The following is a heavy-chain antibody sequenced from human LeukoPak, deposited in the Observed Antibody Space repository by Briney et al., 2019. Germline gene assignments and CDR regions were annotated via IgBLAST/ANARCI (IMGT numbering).Heavy chain of an antibody. Sequence: SETLSLTCTVSGGSISNYYWSWIRQPPGKGLEWIGYIHYSGSTNYNPSLMSRVTVSVDTSKNQLSLKRTSMTAADTAVYYCARELGATVVNYGMDVWGQGTTVTVSS. CDR3: ARELGATVVNYGMDV. D-gene: IGHD4-23*01. V-gene: IGHV4-59*01. J-gene: IGHJ6*02. CDR2: IHYSGST. CDR1: GGSISNYY.